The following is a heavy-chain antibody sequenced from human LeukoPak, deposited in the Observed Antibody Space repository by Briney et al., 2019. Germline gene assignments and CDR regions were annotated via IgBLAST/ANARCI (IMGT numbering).Heavy chain of an antibody. CDR1: GFTFSSYA. D-gene: IGHD6-13*01. CDR3: AKRHSSSWYF. Sequence: LPGGSLRLSCAASGFTFSSYAMSWVRQAPGKGLEWVSAFSGSGGSTYYADSVKGRFTISRDNSKNTLYLQMNSLRAEDTAVYYGAKRHSSSWYFWGQGTLVTVSS. CDR2: FSGSGGST. V-gene: IGHV3-23*01. J-gene: IGHJ4*02.